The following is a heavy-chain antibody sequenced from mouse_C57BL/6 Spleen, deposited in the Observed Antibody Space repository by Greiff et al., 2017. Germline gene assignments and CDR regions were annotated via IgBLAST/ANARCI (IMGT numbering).Heavy chain of an antibody. CDR3: ARRVYYYGSSYDWYFDV. Sequence: EVQVVESGPGLAKPSQPLSLTCSVTGYSITSDYWNWIRKFPGNKLEYMGYISYSGSTYYNPSLKSRISITRDTSKNQYYLQLNSVTTEDTATYYCARRVYYYGSSYDWYFDVWGTGTTVTVSS. CDR1: GYSITSDY. CDR2: ISYSGST. J-gene: IGHJ1*03. D-gene: IGHD1-1*01. V-gene: IGHV3-8*01.